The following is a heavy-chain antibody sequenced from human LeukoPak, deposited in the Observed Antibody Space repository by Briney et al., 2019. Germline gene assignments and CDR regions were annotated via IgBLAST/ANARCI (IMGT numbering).Heavy chain of an antibody. CDR1: GYTFTGYY. J-gene: IGHJ4*02. CDR3: ARAIAVAGACGY. CDR2: INPNSGGT. D-gene: IGHD6-19*01. V-gene: IGHV1-2*02. Sequence: GASVKVSCKASGYTFTGYYMHWVRQAPGQGLEWMGWINPNSGGTNYAQKFQGRVTMTRDTSISTAYMELSSLRSDDTAVYYCARAIAVAGACGYWGQGTLVTVSS.